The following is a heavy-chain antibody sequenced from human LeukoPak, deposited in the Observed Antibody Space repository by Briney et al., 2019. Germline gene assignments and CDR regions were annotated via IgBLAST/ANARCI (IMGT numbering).Heavy chain of an antibody. Sequence: KAGESLKISCKGSGYSFTSYWIGWVRQVPGKGLEWMGIIYPGDSDTRYSPSFQGQVTISADKSISTAYLQWSSLKASDTAMYYCARSWAYSSSYFDYWGQGTLVTVSS. V-gene: IGHV5-51*01. D-gene: IGHD6-6*01. CDR2: IYPGDSDT. CDR3: ARSWAYSSSYFDY. CDR1: GYSFTSYW. J-gene: IGHJ4*02.